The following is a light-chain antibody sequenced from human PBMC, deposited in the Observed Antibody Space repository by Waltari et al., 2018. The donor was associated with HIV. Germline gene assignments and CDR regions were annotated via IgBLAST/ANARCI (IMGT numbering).Light chain of an antibody. CDR2: GNS. V-gene: IGLV1-40*01. CDR3: QSYDSSLRGHV. Sequence: QSVLTQPPSVSGAPGQRITIPCTGSSSNTGAGFAVHWYQQLPGTAPKVLIYGNSNRPSGVPDRFSGSKSGTSASLAITGLQADDEADYYCQSYDSSLRGHVFGTGTKVTVL. CDR1: SSNTGAGFA. J-gene: IGLJ1*01.